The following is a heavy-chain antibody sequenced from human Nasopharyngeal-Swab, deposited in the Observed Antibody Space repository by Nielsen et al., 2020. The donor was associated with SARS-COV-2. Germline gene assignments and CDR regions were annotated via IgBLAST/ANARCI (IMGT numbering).Heavy chain of an antibody. CDR1: GGSISSYY. J-gene: IGHJ4*02. V-gene: IGHV4-4*07. CDR2: IYTSGST. CDR3: AREAVRGLYYFDY. D-gene: IGHD1-1*01. Sequence: GSLRLSCTVSGGSISSYYWSWIRQPAGKGLEWIGRIYTSGSTNYNPSLKSRVTMSVDPSKNQFSLKISSVTAADTALYYCAREAVRGLYYFDYWGQGTLVTVSS.